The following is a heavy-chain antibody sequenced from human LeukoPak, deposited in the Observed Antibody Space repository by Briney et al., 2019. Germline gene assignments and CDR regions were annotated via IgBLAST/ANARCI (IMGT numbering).Heavy chain of an antibody. V-gene: IGHV3-30*04. Sequence: GGSLRLSCAASGFTFSSYAMHWVRQAPGKGLEWVAVISYDGSNKYYADSVKGRFTISRDNSKNTLYLQMNSLRAEDTAVYYCASTREMATRFDYWGQGTLVTASS. D-gene: IGHD5-24*01. CDR2: ISYDGSNK. CDR3: ASTREMATRFDY. CDR1: GFTFSSYA. J-gene: IGHJ4*02.